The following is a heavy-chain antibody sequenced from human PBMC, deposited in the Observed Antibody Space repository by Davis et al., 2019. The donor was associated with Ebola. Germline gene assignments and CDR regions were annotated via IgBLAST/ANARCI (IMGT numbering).Heavy chain of an antibody. J-gene: IGHJ4*02. CDR2: VSHTGST. CDR3: ARGNGDYLRLDS. V-gene: IGHV4-34*01. Sequence: SETLSLTCAVYGGSFSGYYWTWIRQSPGRGLESIGEVSHTGSTNYNPSLKSRVTISLDTSMTRFSLRLNSVTAADTAVYYCARGNGDYLRLDSCGQGTLVTVSS. D-gene: IGHD4-17*01. CDR1: GGSFSGYY.